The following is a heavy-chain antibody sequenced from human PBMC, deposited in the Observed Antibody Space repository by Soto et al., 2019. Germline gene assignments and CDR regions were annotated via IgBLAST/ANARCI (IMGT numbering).Heavy chain of an antibody. J-gene: IGHJ4*02. CDR2: IIPVFGTT. CDR3: ARGGGTYVLFNEF. CDR1: GGLFSSFA. Sequence: QEQLVQSGAEVKKPGSSVKVSCKDSGGLFSSFAISWVRQAPGQGLEWMGGIIPVFGTTNYAQKFQGRVTITADESTNTAYMELRSLTSDDTAMYYCARGGGTYVLFNEFWGQGTQVTVSS. V-gene: IGHV1-69*01. D-gene: IGHD3-16*01.